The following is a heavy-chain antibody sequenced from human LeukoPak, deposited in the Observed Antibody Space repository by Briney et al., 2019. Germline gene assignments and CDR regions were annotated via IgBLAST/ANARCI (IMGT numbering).Heavy chain of an antibody. CDR2: LSGSGGST. D-gene: IGHD3-10*01. CDR3: ARRRPGVGNAFDI. CDR1: GFTFSSYA. Sequence: GGSLRLSCAASGFTFSSYAMNWVRQAPGKGLEWVSVLSGSGGSTVYADSVKGRFTISRDNPKNTLYLQMSSLRVDDTAVYYGARRRPGVGNAFDIWGQGTMVTVSS. V-gene: IGHV3-23*01. J-gene: IGHJ3*02.